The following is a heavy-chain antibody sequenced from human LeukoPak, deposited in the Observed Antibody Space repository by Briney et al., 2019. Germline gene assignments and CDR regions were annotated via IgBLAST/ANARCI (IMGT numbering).Heavy chain of an antibody. D-gene: IGHD4-17*01. CDR3: ARHIRHGDYSNWFDP. Sequence: SETLSLTCTVSGGSISSYYWSWIRQPPGKGLEWIGYIYYSGSTNYNPSLKSRVTISVDTSKNQFSLKLSSVTAADTAVYYCARHIRHGDYSNWFDPWGQGTLVTVSS. CDR2: IYYSGST. CDR1: GGSISSYY. V-gene: IGHV4-59*08. J-gene: IGHJ5*02.